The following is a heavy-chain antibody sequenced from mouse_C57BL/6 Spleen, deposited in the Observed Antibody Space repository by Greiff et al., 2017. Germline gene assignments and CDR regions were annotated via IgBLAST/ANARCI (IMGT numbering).Heavy chain of an antibody. V-gene: IGHV1-80*01. D-gene: IGHD3-2*02. J-gene: IGHJ3*01. CDR3: AAAQATGAWFAY. CDR2: IYPGDGDT. CDR1: GYAFSSYW. Sequence: QVQLKQSGAELVKPGASVKISCKASGYAFSSYWMNWVKQRPGKGLEWIGQIYPGDGDTNYNGKFKGKATLTADKSSSTAYMQLSSLTSEDSAVYFCAAAQATGAWFAYWGQGTLVTVSA.